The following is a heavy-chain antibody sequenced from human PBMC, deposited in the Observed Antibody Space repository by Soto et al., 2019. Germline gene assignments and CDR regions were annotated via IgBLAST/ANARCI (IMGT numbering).Heavy chain of an antibody. V-gene: IGHV1-18*01. D-gene: IGHD2-2*01. CDR1: GYTFSNYG. Sequence: ASVKVSCKTCGYTFSNYGITWVRQAPGQPLEWLGWISLYSDGTNYAQKFQGRVSMTTDTSTTTAYMELRSLRSDDTAVYYCARVVPGAEAWFGPWGQGTLVTVYS. J-gene: IGHJ5*02. CDR3: ARVVPGAEAWFGP. CDR2: ISLYSDGT.